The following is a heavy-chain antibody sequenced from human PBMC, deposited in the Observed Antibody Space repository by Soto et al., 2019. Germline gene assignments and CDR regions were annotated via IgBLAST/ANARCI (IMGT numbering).Heavy chain of an antibody. J-gene: IGHJ6*02. CDR2: IYYSGST. CDR1: GGSISSGGYY. CDR3: ARSGSGSYYNAFYYYYGMDV. D-gene: IGHD3-10*01. Sequence: PSETLSLTCTVSGGSISSGGYYWSWIRQHPGKGLEWIGYIYYSGSTYYNPSLKSRVTISVDTSKNQFSLKLSSVTAADTAVYYCARSGSGSYYNAFYYYYGMDVWGQGTTVTVSS. V-gene: IGHV4-31*03.